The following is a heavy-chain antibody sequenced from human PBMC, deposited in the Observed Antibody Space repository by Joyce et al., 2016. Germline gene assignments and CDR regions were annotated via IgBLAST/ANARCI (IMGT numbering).Heavy chain of an antibody. Sequence: QVRLVQSGPEVKKHGASVKVSCKTSGYSFTGNYRHWVRQAPGKRVEWMGVINPRGGRTDYATKFRGRVTMTRDTSTSTVHMELNRLRSEDTAVYYCARGGDWDYDAFNMWGQGTMVIVSS. J-gene: IGHJ3*02. CDR1: GYSFTGNY. CDR2: INPRGGRT. D-gene: IGHD1-26*01. CDR3: ARGGDWDYDAFNM. V-gene: IGHV1-46*01.